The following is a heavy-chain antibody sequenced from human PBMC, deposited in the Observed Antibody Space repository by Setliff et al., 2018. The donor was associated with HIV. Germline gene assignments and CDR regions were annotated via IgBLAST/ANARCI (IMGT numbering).Heavy chain of an antibody. Sequence: SETLSLTCTVSGGSINTYYWTWIRQSPGKGLEWIGYFYHSGSTNYNPSLKSRVTISVDTSKNQFSLKLSSVTAADTAVYYCARGLVGVSRTGLAYWGQGTLVTVSS. D-gene: IGHD1-26*01. V-gene: IGHV4-59*01. CDR1: GGSINTYY. CDR2: FYHSGST. CDR3: ARGLVGVSRTGLAY. J-gene: IGHJ4*02.